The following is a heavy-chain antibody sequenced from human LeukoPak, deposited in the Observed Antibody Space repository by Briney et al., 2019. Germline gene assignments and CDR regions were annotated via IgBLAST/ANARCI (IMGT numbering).Heavy chain of an antibody. Sequence: PGGSLRLSCAASGFTFSTYWMHWVRQAPGKGLVWVSSISSSSSYIYYADSVKGRFTISRDNAKNSLYLQMNSLRAEDTAVYYCARAITMIVVVTGAFDIWGQGTMVTVSS. V-gene: IGHV3-21*01. D-gene: IGHD3-22*01. J-gene: IGHJ3*02. CDR3: ARAITMIVVVTGAFDI. CDR2: ISSSSSYI. CDR1: GFTFSTYW.